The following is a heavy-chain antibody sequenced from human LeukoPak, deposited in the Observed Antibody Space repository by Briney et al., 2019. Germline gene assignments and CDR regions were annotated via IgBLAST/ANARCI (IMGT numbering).Heavy chain of an antibody. D-gene: IGHD6-13*01. J-gene: IGHJ6*02. CDR2: INHSGST. CDR3: ARGLGAYSSSWHYRYYYYGMDV. V-gene: IGHV4-34*01. Sequence: SETLSLTCAVYGGSFSGYYWSWIRQPPGKGLEWIGEINHSGSTNYNPSLKSRVTISVDTSKNQFSLKLSSATAADTAVYYCARGLGAYSSSWHYRYYYYGMDVWGQGTTVTVSS. CDR1: GGSFSGYY.